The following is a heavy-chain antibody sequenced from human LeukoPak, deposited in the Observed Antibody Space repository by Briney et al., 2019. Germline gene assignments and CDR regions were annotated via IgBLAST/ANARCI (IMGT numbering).Heavy chain of an antibody. D-gene: IGHD5-24*01. V-gene: IGHV3-23*01. J-gene: IGHJ4*02. CDR3: AKGRRDGYNSWYYFDY. CDR2: ISGSGGST. CDR1: GFTFSSYA. Sequence: GGSLRLSCAASGFTFSSYAMSWVRQAPGKGLEWVSAISGSGGSTYYADSVKGRFTISRDNSKNTLYLQMNSLRAEDTAVYYCAKGRRDGYNSWYYFDYWGQGTLVTVSS.